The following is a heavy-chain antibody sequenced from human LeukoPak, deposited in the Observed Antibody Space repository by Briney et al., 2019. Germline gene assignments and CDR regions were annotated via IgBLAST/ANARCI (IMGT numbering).Heavy chain of an antibody. V-gene: IGHV1-2*02. J-gene: IGHJ4*02. CDR1: GYTFTGYY. Sequence: ASVKVSCKASGYTFTGYYMHWVRQAPGQGLEWMGWINPNSGGTNYAQKFQGRVTMTRDTSISTAYMELSRLRSDDTAVYYCARTYYYGSGSYYNARPYYFDYWGQGTLVTVSS. CDR2: INPNSGGT. D-gene: IGHD3-10*01. CDR3: ARTYYYGSGSYYNARPYYFDY.